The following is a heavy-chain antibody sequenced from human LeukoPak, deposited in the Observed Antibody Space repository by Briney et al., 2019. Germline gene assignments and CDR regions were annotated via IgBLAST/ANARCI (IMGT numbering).Heavy chain of an antibody. CDR2: VFPGDSST. V-gene: IGHV5-51*01. Sequence: GESLKISCQASGYSFSIYWIGWVRQMPGKGLEWMGIVFPGDSSTRYSPSFQGQVTVTADKSTSTAYLQWSSLEASDTGMYYCARKAQLERRGYYYYGLDVWGQGTTVTVSS. D-gene: IGHD1-1*01. CDR1: GYSFSIYW. J-gene: IGHJ6*02. CDR3: ARKAQLERRGYYYYGLDV.